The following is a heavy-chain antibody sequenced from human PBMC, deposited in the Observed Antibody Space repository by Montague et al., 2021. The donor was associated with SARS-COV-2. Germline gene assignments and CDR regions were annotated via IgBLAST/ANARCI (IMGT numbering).Heavy chain of an antibody. V-gene: IGHV4-59*01. CDR2: IYYTGST. D-gene: IGHD4-17*01. J-gene: IGHJ6*01. Sequence: SETLPLTRTVSGGSIGTYYWNSIRQSPGKGLEWLAYIYYTGSTKYSPSLKSRVTISMDTSRDQFSLRLKSVTAADTAVYYCVRDNYGDWGYYGLDVWGQGTTVVVYS. CDR3: VRDNYGDWGYYGLDV. CDR1: GGSIGTYY.